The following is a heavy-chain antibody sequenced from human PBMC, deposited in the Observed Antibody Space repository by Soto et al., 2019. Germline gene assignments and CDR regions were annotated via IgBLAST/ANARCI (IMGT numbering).Heavy chain of an antibody. CDR1: GFTFSSYA. CDR2: ISYDGSNK. J-gene: IGHJ5*02. V-gene: IGHV3-30-3*01. CDR3: ARGSITSQNIVRPPRFDP. D-gene: IGHD3-16*02. Sequence: GGSLRLSCAASGFTFSSYAMHWVRQAPGKGLEWVAVISYDGSNKYYADSVKGRFTISRDNSKNTLYLQMNSLRAEDTAVYYCARGSITSQNIVRPPRFDPWGQGTLVTVSS.